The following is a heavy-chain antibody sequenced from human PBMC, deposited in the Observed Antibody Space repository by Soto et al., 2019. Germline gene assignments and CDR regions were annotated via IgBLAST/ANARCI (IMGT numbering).Heavy chain of an antibody. CDR3: ARDATYYSLWSGYYPSRNGMDV. D-gene: IGHD3-3*01. Sequence: QVQVVESGGGVVQPGRSLRLSCAASGVTFSSFGMHWVRQAPGKGLEWVSLIWYDGSKKSYGDSVKGRFTISRDNSRNTVYLQMNILRAYDTAVYYCARDATYYSLWSGYYPSRNGMDVWGQGTTVTVSS. CDR2: IWYDGSKK. CDR1: GVTFSSFG. J-gene: IGHJ6*02. V-gene: IGHV3-33*01.